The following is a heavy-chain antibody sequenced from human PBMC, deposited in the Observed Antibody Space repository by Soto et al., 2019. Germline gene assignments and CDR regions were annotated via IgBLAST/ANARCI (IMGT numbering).Heavy chain of an antibody. CDR3: AKLKSMITFGGVIVIRHDAFDI. Sequence: GGSLRLSCAASGFTFSSYAMSWVRQAPGKGLEWVSAISGSGGSTYYADSVKGRFTISRDNSKNTLYLQMNSLRAEDTAVYYCAKLKSMITFGGVIVIRHDAFDIWGQGTMVTVSS. CDR2: ISGSGGST. D-gene: IGHD3-16*02. V-gene: IGHV3-23*01. J-gene: IGHJ3*02. CDR1: GFTFSSYA.